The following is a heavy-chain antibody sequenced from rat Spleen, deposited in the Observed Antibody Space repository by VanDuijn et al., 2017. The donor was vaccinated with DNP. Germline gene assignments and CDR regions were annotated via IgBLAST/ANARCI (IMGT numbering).Heavy chain of an antibody. V-gene: IGHV5-7*01. Sequence: EVQLVESGGGLVQPGGSLKLSCATSGFTFTNYGMAWVRQAPGKGLEWVATISYDGTSTYYRDSVKGRFTISRDNAKSTLYLHMDSLTSEDTATYYCARPDYWGQGVMVTVSS. CDR3: ARPDY. J-gene: IGHJ2*01. CDR1: GFTFTNYG. CDR2: ISYDGTST.